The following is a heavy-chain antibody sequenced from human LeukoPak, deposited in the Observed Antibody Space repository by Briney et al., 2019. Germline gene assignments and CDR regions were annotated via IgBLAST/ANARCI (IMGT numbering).Heavy chain of an antibody. Sequence: ASVKVSCKASGYTFIAYYMHWVRQAPGQGFEWMGWINPNSGGTNYAQNFQARVTMTRDTSINTAYMELSSLTSDDTAVYYCARTINAWYAPYDDWGQGTLVTVSS. CDR2: INPNSGGT. D-gene: IGHD6-13*01. CDR1: GYTFIAYY. CDR3: ARTINAWYAPYDD. V-gene: IGHV1-2*02. J-gene: IGHJ4*02.